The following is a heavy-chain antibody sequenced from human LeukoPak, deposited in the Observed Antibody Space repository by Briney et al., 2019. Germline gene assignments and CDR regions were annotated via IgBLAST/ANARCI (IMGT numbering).Heavy chain of an antibody. CDR3: ARGQDGSGSYSPVDY. D-gene: IGHD3-10*01. V-gene: IGHV3-13*04. CDR2: IGTAGDT. CDR1: GFTFSSYD. J-gene: IGHJ4*02. Sequence: GGSLRLSCAASGFTFSSYDMHWVRQATGKGLEWVSAIGTAGDTYCPGSVKGRFTISRENAKNSLYLQMNSLRAGDTAVYYCARGQDGSGSYSPVDYWGQGTLVTVSS.